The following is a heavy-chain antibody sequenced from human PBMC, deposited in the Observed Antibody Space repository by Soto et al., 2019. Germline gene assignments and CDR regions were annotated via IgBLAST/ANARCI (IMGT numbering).Heavy chain of an antibody. CDR3: ARGHDYSWGSSIDI. CDR1: GGSFSSGRYY. Sequence: QVQLQESGPGLVKPSQTLSLTCTVSGGSFSSGRYYWSWIRQHPGKGLEWIGYIYSTGSPYYSPSLKSRVTISVDTSKNHFSLKLTSVTAADTAVYYCARGHDYSWGSSIDIWGQGTLVTVSS. D-gene: IGHD3-16*01. CDR2: IYSTGSP. V-gene: IGHV4-31*03. J-gene: IGHJ3*02.